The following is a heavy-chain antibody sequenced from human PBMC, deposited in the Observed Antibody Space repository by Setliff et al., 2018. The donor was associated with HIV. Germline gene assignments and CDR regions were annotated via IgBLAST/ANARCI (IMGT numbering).Heavy chain of an antibody. J-gene: IGHJ4*02. CDR3: AAWGPRYSYAPYFFDS. CDR1: GDSIKSSTYH. CDR2: INDSGST. D-gene: IGHD5-18*01. Sequence: SETLSLTCNVSGDSIKSSTYHWTWIRQPPGKGLKWIGEINDSGSTNYSPSLKSRVTISVDASRNQFSLRLSSVTAADTAVYYCAAWGPRYSYAPYFFDSWGQGTLVTVSS. V-gene: IGHV4-39*07.